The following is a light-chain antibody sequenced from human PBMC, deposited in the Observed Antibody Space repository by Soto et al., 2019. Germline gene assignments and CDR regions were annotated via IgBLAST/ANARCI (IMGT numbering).Light chain of an antibody. CDR3: QHYNEWPPTGT. Sequence: EIVMTQSPATLSVSPGERATLSCRARQRVSNKFPWYQQRPGQAPRVLIFGASTRATGIPARFSGSGSGPEFTLTISSLQSEDFAVYYCQHYNEWPPTGTFGQGTRVEIK. V-gene: IGKV3-15*01. J-gene: IGKJ1*01. CDR1: QRVSNK. CDR2: GAS.